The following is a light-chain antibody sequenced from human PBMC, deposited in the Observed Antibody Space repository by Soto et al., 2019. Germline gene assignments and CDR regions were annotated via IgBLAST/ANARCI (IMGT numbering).Light chain of an antibody. J-gene: IGKJ1*01. CDR1: QGIGNY. V-gene: IGKV1-27*01. CDR2: AAS. Sequence: DIQMTQSPSSLSASVEDRVTITCRASQGIGNYLAWYQQKPGKVPKLLIYAASTLQSGVPSRFSGSGSGTDFTLTISSLQPEDVATYYCQKYNSAPWTFGQGTKVEIK. CDR3: QKYNSAPWT.